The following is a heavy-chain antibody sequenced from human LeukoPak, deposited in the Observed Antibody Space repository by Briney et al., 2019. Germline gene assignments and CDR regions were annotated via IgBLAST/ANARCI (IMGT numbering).Heavy chain of an antibody. V-gene: IGHV4-39*07. D-gene: IGHD1-26*01. Sequence: TSETLSLTCTVSGGSISSSSYYWGWIRQPPGKGLEWIGTIYYSGNTYYNPSIRSRVTISVDTSKKQFSLKLSSVTAADTAVYYCARERWDLLLGAFDIWGQGTMVTVSS. CDR2: IYYSGNT. CDR3: ARERWDLLLGAFDI. CDR1: GGSISSSSYY. J-gene: IGHJ3*02.